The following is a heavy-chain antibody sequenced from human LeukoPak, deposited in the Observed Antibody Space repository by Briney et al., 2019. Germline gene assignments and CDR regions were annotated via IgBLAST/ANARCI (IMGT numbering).Heavy chain of an antibody. CDR2: ISSSSSTI. CDR3: ARDGARLRYFDWLPDPFDY. J-gene: IGHJ4*02. CDR1: GFTFSSYS. Sequence: GGSLRLSWAAYGFTFSSYSMNWVRQAPGKGLEWVSYISSSSSTIYYADSVKGRFTISRDNAKNSLYLQMNSLRDEDTAVYYCARDGARLRYFDWLPDPFDYWGQGTLVTVSS. D-gene: IGHD3-9*01. V-gene: IGHV3-48*02.